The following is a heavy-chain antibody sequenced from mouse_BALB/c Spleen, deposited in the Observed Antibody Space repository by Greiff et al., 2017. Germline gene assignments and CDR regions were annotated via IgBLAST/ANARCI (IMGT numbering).Heavy chain of an antibody. CDR1: GFSLTSYG. V-gene: IGHV2-9*02. CDR3: ARDRDYGSSYVDY. D-gene: IGHD1-1*01. CDR2: IWAGGST. J-gene: IGHJ2*01. Sequence: VHLVESGPGLVAPSQSLSITCTVSGFSLTSYGVHWVRQPPGKGLEWLGVIWAGGSTNYNSALMSRLSISKDNSKSQVFLKMNSLQTDDTAMYYCARDRDYGSSYVDYWGQGTTLTVSS.